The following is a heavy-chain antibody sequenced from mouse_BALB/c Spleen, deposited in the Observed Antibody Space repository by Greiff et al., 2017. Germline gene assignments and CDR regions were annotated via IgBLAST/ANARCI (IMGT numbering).Heavy chain of an antibody. CDR3: ARDMMTTYYAMDY. CDR1: GYTFTSYW. D-gene: IGHD2-4*01. CDR2: INPSTGYT. J-gene: IGHJ4*01. V-gene: IGHV1-7*01. Sequence: VQLQESGAELAKPGASVKMSCKASGYTFTSYWMHWVKQRPGQGLEWIGYINPSTGYTEYNQKFKDKATLTADKSSSTAYMQLSSLTSEDSAVYYCARDMMTTYYAMDYWGQGTSVTVSS.